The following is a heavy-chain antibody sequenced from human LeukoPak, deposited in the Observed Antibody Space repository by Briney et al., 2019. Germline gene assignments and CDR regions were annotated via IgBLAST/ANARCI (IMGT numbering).Heavy chain of an antibody. J-gene: IGHJ4*02. CDR1: GGSISSSSYY. CDR2: IYYSGST. Sequence: PSETLSLTCTVSGGSISSSSYYWGWIRQPPGKGLEWIGSIYYSGSTYYKPSLKSRVTISVDTSKNQFSLKLSSVTAADTAVYYCARLLYCSSTSCLYYFDYWGQGTLVTVSS. V-gene: IGHV4-39*01. D-gene: IGHD2-2*01. CDR3: ARLLYCSSTSCLYYFDY.